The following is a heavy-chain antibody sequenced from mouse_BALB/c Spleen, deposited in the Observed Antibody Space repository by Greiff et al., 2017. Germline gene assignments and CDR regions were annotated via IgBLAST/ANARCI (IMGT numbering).Heavy chain of an antibody. Sequence: EVKLVESGGGLVKPGGSLKLSCAASGFTFSSYAMSWVRQTPEKRLEWVASISSGGSTYYPDSVKGRFTISRDNARNILYLQMSSLRSEDTAMYYCARGAVMITRNYYAMDYWGQGTSVTVSS. CDR1: GFTFSSYA. CDR3: ARGAVMITRNYYAMDY. J-gene: IGHJ4*01. CDR2: ISSGGST. D-gene: IGHD2-4*01. V-gene: IGHV5-6-5*01.